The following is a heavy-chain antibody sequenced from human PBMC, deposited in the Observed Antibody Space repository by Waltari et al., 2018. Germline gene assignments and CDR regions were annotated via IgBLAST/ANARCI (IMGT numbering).Heavy chain of an antibody. CDR1: GGSLITNYN. Sequence: QLQLQESGPGLAKHSETLYLTSTLSGGSLITNYNWGWIRQPPGKGLDWRGNVQYRGSTFYNPSLESRVTISRYTWKNQFSLRLSSVGAADTAVYFCGRIAFGDEGGYFQYWGQGTLVTVSS. D-gene: IGHD4-17*01. J-gene: IGHJ1*01. V-gene: IGHV4-39*01. CDR3: GRIAFGDEGGYFQY. CDR2: VQYRGST.